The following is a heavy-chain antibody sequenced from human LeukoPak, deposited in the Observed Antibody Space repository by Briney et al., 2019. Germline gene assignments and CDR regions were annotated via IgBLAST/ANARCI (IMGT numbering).Heavy chain of an antibody. J-gene: IGHJ6*02. CDR3: ARVTMLRGVVGTNGMDI. CDR1: GYTFTNYY. D-gene: IGHD3-10*01. V-gene: IGHV1-46*01. Sequence: ASVTVSCTASGYTFTNYYMHWVRQAPGQGLEWMGIIIPSGGGTTYAQRFQGRVTMTRDTSTSTVYMELTSLRSEDTAVYYCARVTMLRGVVGTNGMDIWGQGTTVTVSS. CDR2: IIPSGGGT.